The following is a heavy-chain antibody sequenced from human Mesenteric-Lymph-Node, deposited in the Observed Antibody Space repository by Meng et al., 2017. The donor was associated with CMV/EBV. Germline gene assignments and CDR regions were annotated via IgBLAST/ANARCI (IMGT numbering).Heavy chain of an antibody. V-gene: IGHV3-30*02. Sequence: GGSLRPSCVASGFSFSTYGMHWVRQAPGKGLEWVAFIHYDGGNKNYVESVKGRFTISRDDSKNTVYLQMNSLRAEDTAVYYCAKDHGNWNYGHYGMDVWGQGTTVTVSS. CDR1: GFSFSTYG. J-gene: IGHJ6*02. CDR2: IHYDGGNK. CDR3: AKDHGNWNYGHYGMDV. D-gene: IGHD1-7*01.